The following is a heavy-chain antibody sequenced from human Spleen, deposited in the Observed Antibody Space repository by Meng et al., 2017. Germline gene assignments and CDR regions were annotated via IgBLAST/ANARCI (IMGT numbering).Heavy chain of an antibody. CDR1: GGSFSGYY. J-gene: IGHJ4*02. V-gene: IGHV4-34*01. CDR2: INHSGST. Sequence: QVELQLGGAGLLKPSGTLSLPCAVYGGSFSGYYWSWIRQPPGKGLEWIGEINHSGSTNYNPSLKSRVTIAIDRSKNQFSLKLSSVTAADTAVYYCASWIYSCGWQWGQGTLVTVSS. D-gene: IGHD6-19*01. CDR3: ASWIYSCGWQ.